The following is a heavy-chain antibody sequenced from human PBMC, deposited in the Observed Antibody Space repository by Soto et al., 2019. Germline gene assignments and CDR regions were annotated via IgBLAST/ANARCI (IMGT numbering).Heavy chain of an antibody. CDR3: ARGGSTWLEYFQH. J-gene: IGHJ1*01. CDR1: GGSISSYY. V-gene: IGHV4-59*01. CDR2: IYASGST. Sequence: SETLSLTCSVFGGSISSYYSSWFRRRPGKGLEWIGYIYASGSTNNSPSLKSRITISVDTSKNQFTLKLSSVTAADTAVYYCARGGSTWLEYFQHWGQGTLVTVSS. D-gene: IGHD6-13*01.